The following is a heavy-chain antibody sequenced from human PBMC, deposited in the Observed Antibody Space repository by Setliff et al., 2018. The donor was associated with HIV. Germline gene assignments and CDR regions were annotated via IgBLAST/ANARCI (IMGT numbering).Heavy chain of an antibody. CDR3: ARAPYGSGNRPDY. J-gene: IGHJ4*02. V-gene: IGHV1-2*04. Sequence: ASVKVSCKASGYTFTGYYMHWVRQAPGQGFEWMGWINPNSGGTNYAQKFQGWVTMTRDTSISTAYMELSRLRSDDTAVYYCARAPYGSGNRPDYWGQGTRVTVSS. D-gene: IGHD3-10*01. CDR2: INPNSGGT. CDR1: GYTFTGYY.